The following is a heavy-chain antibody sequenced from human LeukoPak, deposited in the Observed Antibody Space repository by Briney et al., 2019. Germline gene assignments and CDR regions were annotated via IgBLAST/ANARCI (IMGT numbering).Heavy chain of an antibody. CDR3: ARGYTSSLRYFDH. V-gene: IGHV4-31*03. Sequence: SQTLSLTCTVSGGSISSGGYYWSWIRQHPVKGLEWIGYICFSGSTYYNPSLKSRVTISVDTSKNQFSLNLSSVTAADTAVYYCARGYTSSLRYFDHWGQGTLVTVSS. CDR2: ICFSGST. D-gene: IGHD6-13*01. CDR1: GGSISSGGYY. J-gene: IGHJ4*02.